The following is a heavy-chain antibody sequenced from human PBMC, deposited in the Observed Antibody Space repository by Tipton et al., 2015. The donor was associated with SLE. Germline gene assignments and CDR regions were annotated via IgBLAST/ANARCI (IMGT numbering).Heavy chain of an antibody. D-gene: IGHD4-17*01. V-gene: IGHV3-53*01. CDR1: GFTVSNNY. J-gene: IGHJ5*02. Sequence: GSLRLSCAASGFTVSNNYMSWVRQAPGKGLEWVSQIRVSGEDTNYADSVKGRFAISRDNSKNTLYLQMNSLRAEDTAIYYCARGSRGDSDYNWFDPWGQGTLVTVSS. CDR2: IRVSGEDT. CDR3: ARGSRGDSDYNWFDP.